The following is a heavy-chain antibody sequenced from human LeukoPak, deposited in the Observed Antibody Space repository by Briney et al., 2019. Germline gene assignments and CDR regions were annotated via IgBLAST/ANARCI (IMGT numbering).Heavy chain of an antibody. V-gene: IGHV3-33*08. CDR3: ARAVGPFDI. Sequence: GGSLRLSCAASGFTFSSYSMNWVRQAPGKGLEWVAVIWYDGSIKYYADSVKGRFTISRDNSKNTLYLQMNSLRAEDTAVYYCARAVGPFDIWGQGTIVIVSS. CDR1: GFTFSSYS. CDR2: IWYDGSIK. D-gene: IGHD3-16*01. J-gene: IGHJ3*02.